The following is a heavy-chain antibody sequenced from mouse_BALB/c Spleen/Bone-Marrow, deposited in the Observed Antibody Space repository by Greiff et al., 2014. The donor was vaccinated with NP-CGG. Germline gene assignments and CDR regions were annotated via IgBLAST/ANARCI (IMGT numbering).Heavy chain of an antibody. V-gene: IGHV5-6-3*01. J-gene: IGHJ2*01. CDR1: GFTFSSYG. Sequence: EVQLVESGGGLVQPGGSLKPSCAASGFTFSSYGMSWVRQTPDKRLELVATINSNGGSTYYPDSVKGRFTISRDTAKNTLYLQMSSLKSEETAMYYCVRGNYGNYVDYFDFWGQGTTLTVSS. CDR3: VRGNYGNYVDYFDF. CDR2: INSNGGST. D-gene: IGHD2-1*01.